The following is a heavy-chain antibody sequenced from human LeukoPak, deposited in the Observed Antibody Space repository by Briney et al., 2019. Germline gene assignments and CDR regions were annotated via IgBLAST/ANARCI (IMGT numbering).Heavy chain of an antibody. Sequence: AASVKVSCKASGYTFTSYDINWVRQATGQGLEWMGWMNPNSGNTGYAQKFQGRVTMTRNTSISTAYMELSSLRSEDTAVYYCARVPVQKIVVVGNWFDPWGQGTLVTVSS. J-gene: IGHJ5*02. D-gene: IGHD3-22*01. CDR2: MNPNSGNT. CDR3: ARVPVQKIVVVGNWFDP. CDR1: GYTFTSYD. V-gene: IGHV1-8*01.